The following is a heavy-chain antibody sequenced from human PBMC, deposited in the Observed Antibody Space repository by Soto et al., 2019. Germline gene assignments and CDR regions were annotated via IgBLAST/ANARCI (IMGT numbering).Heavy chain of an antibody. J-gene: IGHJ4*02. CDR2: TYYRSKWYN. Sequence: SQTLSLTCAISGDSVSGNSAAWNWIRQSPSRGLEWLGRTYYRSKWYNDYAVSVKSRITVTPDTSKNQFSLHLNSVTPEDTAVYYCARDFTYYESSDSYFDYWGQGALVTVSA. V-gene: IGHV6-1*01. CDR1: GDSVSGNSAA. CDR3: ARDFTYYESSDSYFDY. D-gene: IGHD3-16*01.